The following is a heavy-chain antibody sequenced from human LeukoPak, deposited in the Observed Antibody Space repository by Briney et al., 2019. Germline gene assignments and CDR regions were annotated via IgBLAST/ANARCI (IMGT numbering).Heavy chain of an antibody. V-gene: IGHV3-7*01. J-gene: IGHJ4*02. Sequence: PGGSLRLSCAASGFTFSSYGMHWVRQAPGKGLEWVANIKSDGSEKHYVDSVKGRFTISRDNAKNSLYLQMNSLRDDDTAVYYCARDLRGSGNYEFDYWGQGTLVTVSS. CDR3: ARDLRGSGNYEFDY. CDR1: GFTFSSYG. D-gene: IGHD3-10*01. CDR2: IKSDGSEK.